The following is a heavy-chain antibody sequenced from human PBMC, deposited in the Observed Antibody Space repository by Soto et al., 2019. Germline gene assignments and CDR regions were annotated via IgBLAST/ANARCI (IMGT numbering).Heavy chain of an antibody. J-gene: IGHJ4*02. CDR1: GGSISSGGYY. CDR2: IYYSGST. Sequence: SETLSLTCTVSGGSISSGGYYWSWIRQHPGKGLEWIGYIYYSGSTYYNPSLKSRVTISVDTSKNQFSLKLSSVTAADTAVYYCARFYGDLLGIFDYWGQGTLVTVSS. CDR3: ARFYGDLLGIFDY. D-gene: IGHD4-17*01. V-gene: IGHV4-31*03.